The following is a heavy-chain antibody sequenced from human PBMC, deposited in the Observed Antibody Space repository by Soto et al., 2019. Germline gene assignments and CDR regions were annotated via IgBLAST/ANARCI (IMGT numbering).Heavy chain of an antibody. CDR3: ARSTFLGYCSSTSCYGMDV. V-gene: IGHV4-4*07. D-gene: IGHD2-2*01. CDR1: GGSISSHY. CDR2: IYTSGST. Sequence: PXETLSLSCTVSGGSISSHYWSWIRQPAGKGLEWIGRIYTSGSTNYNPSLKSRVTMSVDTSKNQFSLKLSSVTAEDTAVYYCARSTFLGYCSSTSCYGMDVWGQGTTVTVSS. J-gene: IGHJ6*02.